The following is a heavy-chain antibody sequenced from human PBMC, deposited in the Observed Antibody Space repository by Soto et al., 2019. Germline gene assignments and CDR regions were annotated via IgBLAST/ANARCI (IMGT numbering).Heavy chain of an antibody. Sequence: QVQLVESGGGVVQPGRSLRLSCAVSGFTVTSYGMHWVRQAPGKGLEWVAVISRDGGTKFYADSVKGRFTISIDSSRNTLFLETNSLRDDDMAVYYCTGEVASGYWGQGALVTVSS. V-gene: IGHV3-30*03. D-gene: IGHD2-8*02. CDR3: TGEVASGY. J-gene: IGHJ4*02. CDR2: ISRDGGTK. CDR1: GFTVTSYG.